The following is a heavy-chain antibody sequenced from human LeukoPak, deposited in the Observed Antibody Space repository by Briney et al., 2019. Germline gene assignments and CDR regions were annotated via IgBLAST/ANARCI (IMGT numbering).Heavy chain of an antibody. D-gene: IGHD4-23*01. CDR1: GGSFSGYY. V-gene: IGHV4-34*01. CDR3: ARGLSNYGGNSYFQH. J-gene: IGHJ1*01. Sequence: SETLSLTCAVYGGSFSGYYWSWIRQPPGKELEWIGEINHSGSTNYNPSLKSRVTISVDTSKNQFSLKLSSVTAADTAVYYCARGLSNYGGNSYFQHWGQGTLVTVSS. CDR2: INHSGST.